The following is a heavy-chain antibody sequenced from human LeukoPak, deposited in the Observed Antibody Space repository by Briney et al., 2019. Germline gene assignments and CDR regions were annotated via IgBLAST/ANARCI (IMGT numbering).Heavy chain of an antibody. V-gene: IGHV1-69*13. CDR1: GGTFSSYA. CDR2: IIPIFGTA. D-gene: IGHD1-14*01. J-gene: IGHJ3*02. CDR3: ARSSGAGDAFDI. Sequence: EASVKVSCKASGGTFSSYAISWVRQAPGQGLEWMGGIIPIFGTANYAQKFQGRVTITADESTSTAYMELSSLRSEDTAVYYCARSSGAGDAFDIWGQGTMVTVSS.